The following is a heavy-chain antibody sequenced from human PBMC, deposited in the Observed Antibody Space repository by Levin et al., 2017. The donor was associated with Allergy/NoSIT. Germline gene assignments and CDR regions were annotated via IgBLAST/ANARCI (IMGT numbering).Heavy chain of an antibody. CDR2: IYYSGSS. Sequence: KAGGSLRLSCTVSGDSISTSNYYWGWIRQPPGKGLEWIGTIYYSGSSYYNPSLKSRVTMSVDTSKNQFSLNLNSVTAADTAIYYCARHARGYCKSSSCHTDYWGQGTLVTVSS. J-gene: IGHJ4*02. D-gene: IGHD2-2*02. V-gene: IGHV4-39*01. CDR1: GDSISTSNYY. CDR3: ARHARGYCKSSSCHTDY.